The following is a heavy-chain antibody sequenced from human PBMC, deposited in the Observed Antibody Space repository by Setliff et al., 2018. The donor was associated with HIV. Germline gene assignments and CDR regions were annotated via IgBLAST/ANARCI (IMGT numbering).Heavy chain of an antibody. CDR1: GGSISGPY. CDR2: ISHSGST. Sequence: PSETLSLTCTVSGGSISGPYWSWIRQPPGKGLEWIGSISHSGSTYYSPSLKSRVTISADTSKNQFSLKLSSVTAADTAVYYCARDGYDSSGYYYSLDYWGQGTLVTVSS. D-gene: IGHD3-22*01. J-gene: IGHJ4*02. V-gene: IGHV4-38-2*02. CDR3: ARDGYDSSGYYYSLDY.